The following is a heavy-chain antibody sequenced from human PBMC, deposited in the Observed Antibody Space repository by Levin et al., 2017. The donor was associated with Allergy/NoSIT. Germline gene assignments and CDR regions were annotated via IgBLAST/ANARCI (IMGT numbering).Heavy chain of an antibody. J-gene: IGHJ5*02. D-gene: IGHD6-13*01. V-gene: IGHV4-39*01. CDR2: THYSGTT. CDR1: GRSISSTSYY. CDR3: ASLIAAAGHNWIDP. Sequence: SETLSLTCTVSGRSISSTSYYWAWIRQSPGKGLEWIGSTHYSGTTYYNPSLRSRVTISVDTSKNQFSLKLNSVTAADTAVYYCASLIAAAGHNWIDPWGQGTPVTVSS.